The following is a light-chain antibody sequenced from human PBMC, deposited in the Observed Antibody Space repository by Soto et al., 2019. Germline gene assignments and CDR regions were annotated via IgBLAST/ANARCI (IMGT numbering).Light chain of an antibody. CDR3: ASYRSANTLVV. CDR1: SRDIGNYNY. V-gene: IGLV2-14*01. J-gene: IGLJ1*01. CDR2: EVT. Sequence: QSVLTQPASVSGSPGQSITISCTGTSRDIGNYNYVSWYQHHPGKAPKLMIYEVTSRPSGVSDRFSGSKSGMTASLTISGLQPEDEADYLCASYRSANTLVVFGTGTKVIVL.